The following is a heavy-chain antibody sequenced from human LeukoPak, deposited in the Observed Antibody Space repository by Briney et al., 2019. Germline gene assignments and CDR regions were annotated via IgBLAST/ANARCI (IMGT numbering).Heavy chain of an antibody. V-gene: IGHV4-38-2*01. CDR3: AQQSLRSPDY. CDR2: IYHSGST. CDR1: GYSISSGYY. D-gene: IGHD3-16*01. J-gene: IGHJ4*02. Sequence: PSETLSLTCAGSGYSISSGYYWGWIRQPPGKGLEWIGNIYHSGSTYYNPSLKSRVTISVDTSKNQFSLKLSSVTAADTAVYYCAQQSLRSPDYWGQGALVTVSS.